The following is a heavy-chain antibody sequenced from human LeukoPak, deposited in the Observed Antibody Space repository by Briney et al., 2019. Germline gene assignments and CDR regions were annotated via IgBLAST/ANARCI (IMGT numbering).Heavy chain of an antibody. Sequence: SVKVSCKASGFTFTSSAMQWARQARGQRLEWIGWIVVGSGNTNYAQKFQERVTITRDMSTSTAYMELSSLRSEDTAVYYCAAGWWELRAFDYWGQGTLVTVSS. J-gene: IGHJ4*02. V-gene: IGHV1-58*02. CDR3: AAGWWELRAFDY. D-gene: IGHD1-26*01. CDR2: IVVGSGNT. CDR1: GFTFTSSA.